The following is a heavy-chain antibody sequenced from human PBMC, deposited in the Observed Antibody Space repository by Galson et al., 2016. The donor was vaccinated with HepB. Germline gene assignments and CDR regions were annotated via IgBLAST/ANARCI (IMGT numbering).Heavy chain of an antibody. V-gene: IGHV3-73*01. CDR3: VAGEYCSDSTCLPGQYSDY. CDR2: MRSKAKNYAT. D-gene: IGHD6-19*01. CDR1: DFTFSDSA. J-gene: IGHJ4*02. Sequence: SLRLSCAGSDFTFSDSAVHWARQASGKGLEWIGHMRSKAKNYATVYAASLRGRFTIFRDNSKNTLYLQMNTLRAEDTAVYYCVAGEYCSDSTCLPGQYSDYWGQGTLVTVSS.